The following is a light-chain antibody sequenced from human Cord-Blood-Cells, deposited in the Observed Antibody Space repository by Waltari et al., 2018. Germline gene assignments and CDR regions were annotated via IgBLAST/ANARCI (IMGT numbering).Light chain of an antibody. Sequence: QSALTQPASVSGSPGQSITISCTGTSSDVGGHNYVSWYQQHPGKAPKLMIYDVSNRPSGVSNRFSGSKSGNTASLTISGLQAEYEADYYCSSYTSSSTVVFGGGTKLTVL. V-gene: IGLV2-14*01. CDR1: SSDVGGHNY. J-gene: IGLJ2*01. CDR2: DVS. CDR3: SSYTSSSTVV.